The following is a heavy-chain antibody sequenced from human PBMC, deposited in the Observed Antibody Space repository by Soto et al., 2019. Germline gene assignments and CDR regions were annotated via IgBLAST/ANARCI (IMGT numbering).Heavy chain of an antibody. D-gene: IGHD3-16*02. CDR2: ISAYNGNT. J-gene: IGHJ3*02. CDR3: ARGGGLGGGYIWGSYRQKDDAFDI. CDR1: GYTFTSYG. Sequence: ASVKVSCKASGYTFTSYGISWVRQAPGQGLEWMGWISAYNGNTNYAQKLQGRVTMTTDTSTSTAYMELRSLRSDDTAVYYCARGGGLGGGYIWGSYRQKDDAFDIWGQGTMVTVSS. V-gene: IGHV1-18*01.